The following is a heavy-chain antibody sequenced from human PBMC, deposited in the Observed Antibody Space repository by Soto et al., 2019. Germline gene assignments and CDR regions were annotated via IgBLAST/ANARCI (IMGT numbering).Heavy chain of an antibody. D-gene: IGHD3-10*01. Sequence: SETLSLTCTVAGHSINSDYYWGWIRQPPGKGLEWIGSIYPCGGTYYNPSLKSRVTISIDTSKNQFSLRLTSVTAADTAMYYCARKGYYPTGRISLFGSCDQVTLGAVSS. V-gene: IGHV4-38-2*02. J-gene: IGHJ4*02. CDR1: GHSINSDYY. CDR2: IYPCGGT. CDR3: ARKGYYPTGRISLFGS.